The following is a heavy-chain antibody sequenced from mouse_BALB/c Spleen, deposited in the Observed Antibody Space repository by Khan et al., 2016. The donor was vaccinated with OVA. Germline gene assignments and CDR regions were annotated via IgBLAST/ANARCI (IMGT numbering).Heavy chain of an antibody. V-gene: IGHV5-17*02. D-gene: IGHD1-1*01. Sequence: EVMLVESGGGLVQPGGSRKLSCAASGFTFSSYGMHWVRQAPEKGLEWVAYISGDSSTIYYADTVKGRFTISRVNPKNTLFLQMNSLMSEDTAMYYCATSYYYGYYFDYWGPGTTLTVSS. CDR2: ISGDSSTI. CDR3: ATSYYYGYYFDY. J-gene: IGHJ2*01. CDR1: GFTFSSYG.